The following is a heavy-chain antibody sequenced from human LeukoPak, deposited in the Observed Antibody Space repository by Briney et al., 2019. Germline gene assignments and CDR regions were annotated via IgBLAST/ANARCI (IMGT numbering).Heavy chain of an antibody. Sequence: SETLSLTCTVSGGSISSYYWSWIRQPPGKGLEWIGYIYYSGSTNYNPSLKSRVTISVDTSKNQFSLKLSSVTAADTAVYYCARSRMYYYGSGSYVPFDYWGQGTLVTVSS. D-gene: IGHD3-10*01. CDR2: IYYSGST. V-gene: IGHV4-59*01. CDR1: GGSISSYY. J-gene: IGHJ4*02. CDR3: ARSRMYYYGSGSYVPFDY.